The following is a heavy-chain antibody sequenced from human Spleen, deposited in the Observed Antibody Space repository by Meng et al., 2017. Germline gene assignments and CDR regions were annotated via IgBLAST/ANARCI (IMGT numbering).Heavy chain of an antibody. Sequence: GESLKISCAASGFTFNSYFMHWVRQAPGEGLEWVALISYDGSNKYYADSVKGRFTISRDNAKNSMYLQLNSLRDEDTALYYCAKEGCSGGTCYSGTDYWGQGTLVTVSS. J-gene: IGHJ4*02. CDR1: GFTFNSYF. D-gene: IGHD2-15*01. CDR3: AKEGCSGGTCYSGTDY. CDR2: ISYDGSNK. V-gene: IGHV3-30*04.